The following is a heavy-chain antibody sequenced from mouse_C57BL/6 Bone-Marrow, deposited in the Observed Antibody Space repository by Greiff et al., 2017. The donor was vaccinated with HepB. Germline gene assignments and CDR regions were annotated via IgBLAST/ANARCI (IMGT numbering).Heavy chain of an antibody. CDR2: ISDGGSYT. V-gene: IGHV5-4*01. CDR3: AREPVYDYGSSPWYFDG. J-gene: IGHJ1*03. CDR1: GFTFSSYA. Sequence: EVHLVESGGGLVKPGGSLKLSCAASGFTFSSYAMSWVRQTPEKRLEWVATISDGGSYTYYPDNVKGRFTISRDNAKHNLYLQMSHLKSEDTAMYDCAREPVYDYGSSPWYFDGGGTVTTVTVAS. D-gene: IGHD1-1*01.